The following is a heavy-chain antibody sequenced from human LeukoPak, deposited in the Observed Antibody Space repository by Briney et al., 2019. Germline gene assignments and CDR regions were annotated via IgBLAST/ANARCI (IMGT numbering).Heavy chain of an antibody. CDR3: ARDDRYYYGSGSYYKEDYYYYYGMDV. D-gene: IGHD3-10*01. CDR1: GGTFSSYA. V-gene: IGHV1-69*01. Sequence: GASVKVSCKASGGTFSSYAISWVRQAPGQGLEWMGVIIPIIGTANYAQKFQGRVTITADESTSTAYMELSSLRSEDTAVYYCARDDRYYYGSGSYYKEDYYYYYGMDVWGKGTTVTVSS. J-gene: IGHJ6*04. CDR2: IIPIIGTA.